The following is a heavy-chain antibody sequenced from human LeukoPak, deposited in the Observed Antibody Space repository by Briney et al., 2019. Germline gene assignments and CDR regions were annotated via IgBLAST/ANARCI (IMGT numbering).Heavy chain of an antibody. CDR3: ASEMYRSSGF. CDR1: GFTFDDYA. CDR2: ISWNSGSI. V-gene: IGHV3-9*01. J-gene: IGHJ4*02. D-gene: IGHD6-13*01. Sequence: GGSLRLSCAASGFTFDDYAMHWVRQAPGKGMEWVSGISWNSGSIGYADSVKGRFTISRDNAKNSLYLQMNSLRAEDTALYYCASEMYRSSGFWGQGTLVTVSS.